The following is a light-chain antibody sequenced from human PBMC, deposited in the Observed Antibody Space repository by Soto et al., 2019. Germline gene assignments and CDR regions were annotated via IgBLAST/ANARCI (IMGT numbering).Light chain of an antibody. CDR2: AAS. V-gene: IGKV1-39*01. CDR3: QQSYSTPGT. Sequence: DVQMTQSPSSLSASVGDRVTITCRASQSISSYLNWYQQKPGKAPKLLIYAASSSQSGVLSRFSGSGSGTDFTLTISSLQPEDFATYYCQQSYSTPGTFGQGTKVDIK. CDR1: QSISSY. J-gene: IGKJ1*01.